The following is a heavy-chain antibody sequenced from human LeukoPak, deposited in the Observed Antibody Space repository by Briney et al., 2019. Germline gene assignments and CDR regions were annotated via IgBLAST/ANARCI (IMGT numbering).Heavy chain of an antibody. CDR3: ARDRYYDSRGYSDY. CDR1: GFTFSDYG. CDR2: ISGSGIST. J-gene: IGHJ4*02. D-gene: IGHD3-22*01. Sequence: GGSLRLSCAAAGFTFSDYGMNWVRQAPGKGLEWVSGISGSGISTYYADSVKGRFTISRDNSKNTLYLQMNSLRAEDTAVYYCARDRYYDSRGYSDYGGQGPLVTVSS. V-gene: IGHV3-23*01.